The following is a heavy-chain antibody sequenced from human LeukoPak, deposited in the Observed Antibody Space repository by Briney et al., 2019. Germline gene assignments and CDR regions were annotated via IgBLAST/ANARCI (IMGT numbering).Heavy chain of an antibody. CDR3: AAEDGSTSSMDV. Sequence: SETLSLTCAVYGGSFSGYYWSWIRQPPGKGLEWIGEINHSGSTNYNPSLKSRVTISVDTSKNQFSLKLSSVTAADTAVYYCAAEDGSTSSMDVWGKGTTVTVSS. CDR1: GGSFSGYY. V-gene: IGHV4-34*01. D-gene: IGHD2-2*01. J-gene: IGHJ6*04. CDR2: INHSGST.